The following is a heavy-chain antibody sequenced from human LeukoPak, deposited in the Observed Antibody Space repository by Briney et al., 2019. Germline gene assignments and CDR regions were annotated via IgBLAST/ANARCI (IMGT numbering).Heavy chain of an antibody. CDR2: IIPIFGTA. D-gene: IGHD4-17*01. J-gene: IGHJ4*02. CDR3: ARAPDYGDDPIYFDY. Sequence: ASVKVSCKASGGTFSSYAISWVRQAPGQGLEWMGGIIPIFGTANYAQKFQGRVTITADESTSTAYMELSSLRSEDTAVYYCARAPDYGDDPIYFDYWGQGTLVTVSS. V-gene: IGHV1-69*13. CDR1: GGTFSSYA.